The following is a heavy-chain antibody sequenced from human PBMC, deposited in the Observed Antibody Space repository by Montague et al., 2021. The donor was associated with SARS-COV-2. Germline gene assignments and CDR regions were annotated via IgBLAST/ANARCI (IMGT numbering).Heavy chain of an antibody. J-gene: IGHJ6*01. V-gene: IGHV3-21*01. D-gene: IGHD3-10*01. CDR2: ISSSSSSI. CDR1: GFTPSSYS. CDR3: GRDRITMVRYLDLGNYGMDV. Sequence: SLRLSCAASGFTPSSYSMNWVRQAPGKGLEWVSSISSSSSSIYYADSVKGRFTISRDNAKNSLYLQMNSLRAEDTAVYYCGRDRITMVRYLDLGNYGMDVGGQGTTVTVSS.